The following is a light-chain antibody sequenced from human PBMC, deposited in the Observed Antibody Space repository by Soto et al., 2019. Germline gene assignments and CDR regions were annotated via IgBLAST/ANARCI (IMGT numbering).Light chain of an antibody. V-gene: IGKV3-15*01. J-gene: IGKJ1*01. CDR3: QQYHIYSGT. CDR1: QSVDSN. CDR2: GAS. Sequence: EIVMTQSPATLSVSPGERDTLSCRASQSVDSNLAWYQQKPGQAPRLLIYGASTRATGIPARFSGSGSGTEFTLTNNSLQPDDFATYYCQQYHIYSGTFGQGTKVDI.